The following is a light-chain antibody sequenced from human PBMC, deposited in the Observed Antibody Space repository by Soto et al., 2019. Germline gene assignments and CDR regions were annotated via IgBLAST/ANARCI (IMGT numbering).Light chain of an antibody. CDR2: GAS. CDR3: QQYGSSPGT. J-gene: IGKJ1*01. CDR1: QSVSSSY. Sequence: EIVLTQSPGTLSLSPGERATLSCRASQSVSSSYLAWYQQKPGQAPRLLIYGASSRATGIPDRFSGSGSGTDFTLTISRLEPEDSAVYYCQQYGSSPGTF. V-gene: IGKV3-20*01.